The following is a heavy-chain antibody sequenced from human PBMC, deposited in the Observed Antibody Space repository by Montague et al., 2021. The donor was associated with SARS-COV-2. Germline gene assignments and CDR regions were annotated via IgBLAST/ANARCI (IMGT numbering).Heavy chain of an antibody. V-gene: IGHV3-23*03. CDR1: GFTFSSYA. D-gene: IGHD6-19*01. J-gene: IGHJ4*02. CDR2: IYSGGSST. Sequence: SLRLSCAASGFTFSSYAMSWVRQAPGKGLEWVSVIYSGGSSTYYADSVKGRFTIPRDNSRNTLYLQMNSLRAEDTAVYFCAKSPWGGSSGWFDYWGQGTLVTVSS. CDR3: AKSPWGGSSGWFDY.